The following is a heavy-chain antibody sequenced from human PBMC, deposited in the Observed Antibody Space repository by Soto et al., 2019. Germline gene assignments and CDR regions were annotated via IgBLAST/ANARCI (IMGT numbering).Heavy chain of an antibody. CDR1: GGSMSSYY. J-gene: IGHJ5*02. Sequence: QVHLQQSGPGLVNPSETLPLTCTVSGGSMSSYYWTWIRQPAGKGLEWIGRVYSSGGTHYNPSLKSRVTISLDTSKNQFSLRLLSVTDADTAVYYCARGQRFSDWFDPWGQGTLVTVSS. CDR2: VYSSGGT. CDR3: ARGQRFSDWFDP. V-gene: IGHV4-4*07. D-gene: IGHD3-3*01.